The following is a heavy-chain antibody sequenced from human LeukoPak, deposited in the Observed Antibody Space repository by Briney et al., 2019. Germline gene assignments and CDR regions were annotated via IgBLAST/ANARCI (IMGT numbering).Heavy chain of an antibody. D-gene: IGHD6-19*01. J-gene: IGHJ4*02. CDR2: ISGSGGST. Sequence: GGSLRLSCAASGFTFSSYAMSWVRQAPGKGLDWVSGISGSGGSTYYADSVKGRFTISKDNTKNTLYLQMNSLRADDTALYYCAKVVGSGWPYYFDYWGQGGLVTVSS. V-gene: IGHV3-23*01. CDR3: AKVVGSGWPYYFDY. CDR1: GFTFSSYA.